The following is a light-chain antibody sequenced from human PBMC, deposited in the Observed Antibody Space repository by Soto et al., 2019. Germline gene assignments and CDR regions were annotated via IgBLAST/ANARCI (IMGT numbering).Light chain of an antibody. V-gene: IGKV1-5*03. CDR2: KAS. J-gene: IGKJ1*01. CDR1: QDIAGW. CDR3: QHYNSYSEA. Sequence: DSQMTQSPPSVSASVGERVTITCRASQDIAGWLAWYQQIPGKAPKLLIYKASTLKSGVPSRFSGSGSGTEFTLTISSLQPDDFATYYCQHYNSYSEAFGQGTKVDIK.